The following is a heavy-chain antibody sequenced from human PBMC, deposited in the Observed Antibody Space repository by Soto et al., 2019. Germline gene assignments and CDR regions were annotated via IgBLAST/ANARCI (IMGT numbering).Heavy chain of an antibody. CDR1: GGSISSRSYY. CDR2: IYYSGNA. Sequence: ETLSLTCTVSGGSISSRSYYWGWIRQPLGKGLEWIGSIYYSGNAYYNPSLKSRVAVSVDTSKNQFSLKVASVTATDTAVYYCARHKDTSSRYLLPDFWGQGTLVTVSS. V-gene: IGHV4-39*01. J-gene: IGHJ4*02. CDR3: ARHKDTSSRYLLPDF. D-gene: IGHD6-13*01.